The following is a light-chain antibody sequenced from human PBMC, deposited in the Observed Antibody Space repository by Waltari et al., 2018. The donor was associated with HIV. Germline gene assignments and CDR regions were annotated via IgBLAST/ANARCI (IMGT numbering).Light chain of an antibody. CDR1: SSDVGGYNF. CDR2: EVT. V-gene: IGLV2-8*01. Sequence: QSALTQPPSASGSPGQSVTISCTGTSSDVGGYNFFSWYQQHPGNAPNLMIFEVTKRPAGVLARSSVSKPGNTASLTCSGLQADDAADYYCSSYAGGNNVVFGGGTKLTVL. J-gene: IGLJ2*01. CDR3: SSYAGGNNVV.